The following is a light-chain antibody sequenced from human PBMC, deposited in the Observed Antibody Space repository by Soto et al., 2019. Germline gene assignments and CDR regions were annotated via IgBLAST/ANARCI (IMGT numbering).Light chain of an antibody. J-gene: IGLJ2*01. V-gene: IGLV1-51*01. CDR2: DNQ. Sequence: QSVLTQPPSESAAPGQTVSISCSGSSSNVGKNFVSWYQHVPGKAPKLLIYDNQKRPSGIPDRFSASKSGTLATLDITGLQTGDEADYYCGTWDSSLTIGVIFGGGTKLTVL. CDR1: SSNVGKNF. CDR3: GTWDSSLTIGVI.